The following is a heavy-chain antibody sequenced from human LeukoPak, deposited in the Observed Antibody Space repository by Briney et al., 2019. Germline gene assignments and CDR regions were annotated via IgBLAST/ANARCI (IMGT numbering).Heavy chain of an antibody. D-gene: IGHD3-16*01. CDR1: GFTFSSFK. CDR2: ICPSSSYI. V-gene: IGHV3-21*01. CDR3: ARDLTGGEYFDS. J-gene: IGHJ4*02. Sequence: PGGSLRLSCAASGFTFSSFKMTWVRQGPGKGLEWVASICPSSSYIFYADSLKGRVTVSRDNGTSSVFLQMSSLRVEDTAVYYCARDLTGGEYFDSWGQGTLVSVSS.